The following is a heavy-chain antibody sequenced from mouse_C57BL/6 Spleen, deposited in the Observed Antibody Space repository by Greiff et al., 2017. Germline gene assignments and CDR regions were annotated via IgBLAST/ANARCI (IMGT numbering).Heavy chain of an antibody. CDR3: ARDYGSSRYYAMDY. V-gene: IGHV5-4*01. D-gene: IGHD1-1*01. J-gene: IGHJ4*01. CDR2: ISDGGSYT. CDR1: GFTFSSYA. Sequence: EVQLQESGGGLVKPGGSLKLSCAASGFTFSSYAMSWVRQTPEKRLEWVATISDGGSYTYYPDNVKGRFTISRDNAKNNLYLQMSHLKSEDTAMYYCARDYGSSRYYAMDYWGQGTSVTVSS.